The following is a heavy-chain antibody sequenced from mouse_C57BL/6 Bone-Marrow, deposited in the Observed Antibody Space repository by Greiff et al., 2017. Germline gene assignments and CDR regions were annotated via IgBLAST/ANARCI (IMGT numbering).Heavy chain of an antibody. Sequence: VQLQQSGPVLVKPGASVKMSCKASGYTFTDYYMNWVKQSHGKSLEWIGVINPYNGGTSYNQKFKGKATLTVDKSSSTAYMELNILTSEDSAVYYCARYGYEAMDYWGQGTSVTVSS. CDR1: GYTFTDYY. CDR2: INPYNGGT. J-gene: IGHJ4*01. D-gene: IGHD1-1*01. CDR3: ARYGYEAMDY. V-gene: IGHV1-19*01.